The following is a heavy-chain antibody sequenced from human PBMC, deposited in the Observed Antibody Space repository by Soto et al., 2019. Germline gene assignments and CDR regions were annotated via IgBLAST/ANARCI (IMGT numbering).Heavy chain of an antibody. CDR2: MNPNSGNT. Sequence: ASVKVSCKASGYTFTSYHINWVRQATGQGLEWMGWMNPNSGNTGYTQKFQDRVTMTTDASISTAYMEVTSLRSEDTAVYYCARILGQLGEYYYSVMDFWGQGTSVTGSS. CDR3: ARILGQLGEYYYSVMDF. J-gene: IGHJ6*02. V-gene: IGHV1-8*01. CDR1: GYTFTSYH. D-gene: IGHD6-13*01.